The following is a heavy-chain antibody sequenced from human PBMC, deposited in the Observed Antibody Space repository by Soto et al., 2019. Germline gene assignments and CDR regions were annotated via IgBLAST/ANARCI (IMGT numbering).Heavy chain of an antibody. CDR2: INAGSGNT. V-gene: IGHV1-18*01. D-gene: IGHD3-10*01. CDR3: ARGYYYGSGRPTPGGMDV. J-gene: IGHJ6*02. Sequence: ASVKVSCKASGYTFTSYYISWVRQAPGQGLEWMGWINAGSGNTNYAQKLQGRVTMTTDTSTSTAYMELRSLRSDDTAVYYCARGYYYGSGRPTPGGMDVWGQGTTVTVSS. CDR1: GYTFTSYY.